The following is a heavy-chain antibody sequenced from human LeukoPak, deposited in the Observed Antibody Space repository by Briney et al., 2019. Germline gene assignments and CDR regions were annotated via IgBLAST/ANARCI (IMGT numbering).Heavy chain of an antibody. V-gene: IGHV3-48*01. D-gene: IGHD4-11*01. CDR1: GFIFSGCV. CDR2: ISSSSSTI. J-gene: IGHJ4*02. CDR3: ARGGSNYAYFDF. Sequence: GGSLRLSCAVSGFIFSGCVMNWVRQAPGKGLEWVSYISSSSSTIYYVGSVKGRFTISRDNAKNSLYLQMNSLRAEDTAVYYCARGGSNYAYFDFWGQGTLVTVSS.